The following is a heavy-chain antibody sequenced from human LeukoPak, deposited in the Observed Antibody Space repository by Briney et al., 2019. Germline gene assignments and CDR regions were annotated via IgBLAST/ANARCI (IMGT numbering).Heavy chain of an antibody. CDR1: GGTFSSYA. CDR2: IIPIFGTA. V-gene: IGHV1-69*13. J-gene: IGHJ4*02. D-gene: IGHD4-11*01. Sequence: SVTVSCTASGGTFSSYAISWVRQAPGQGLEWMGGIIPIFGTADYAQKFQGRVTITADEFTSTAYMELSSLRSEDTAVYYCARDSRHGYSNPNFDYWGQGTLVTVSS. CDR3: ARDSRHGYSNPNFDY.